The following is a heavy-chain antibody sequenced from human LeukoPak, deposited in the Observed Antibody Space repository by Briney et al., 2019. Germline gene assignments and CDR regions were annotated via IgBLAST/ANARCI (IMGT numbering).Heavy chain of an antibody. CDR2: ISAYNGKT. CDR3: ARGAVRLLLFGDSGRKSKTYFDY. V-gene: IGHV1-18*01. D-gene: IGHD3-10*01. Sequence: ASVKVSCKASGYTFTNHGISWMRQAPGQGLEWMGWISAYNGKTNYAQKLQGRVTMTTDTSTSTAYMELRSLRSDDTAVYYCARGAVRLLLFGDSGRKSKTYFDYRGQGTLVTVSS. J-gene: IGHJ4*02. CDR1: GYTFTNHG.